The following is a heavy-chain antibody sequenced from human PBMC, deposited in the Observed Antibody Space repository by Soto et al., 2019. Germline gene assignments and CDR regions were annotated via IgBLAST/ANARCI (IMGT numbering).Heavy chain of an antibody. J-gene: IGHJ3*02. V-gene: IGHV1-69*04. D-gene: IGHD3-16*02. CDR2: IIPILGIA. CDR3: ATDNDYIWGSYRLYAFDI. Sequence: ASVKVSCKASGGTFSSYTISWVRQAPGQGLEWMGRIIPILGIANYAQKFQGRVTITADKSTSTAYMELSSLRSEDTAVYYCATDNDYIWGSYRLYAFDIWGQGTMVTVSS. CDR1: GGTFSSYT.